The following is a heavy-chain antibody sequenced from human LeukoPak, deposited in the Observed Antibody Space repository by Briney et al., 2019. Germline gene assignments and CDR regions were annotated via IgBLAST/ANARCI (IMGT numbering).Heavy chain of an antibody. CDR2: ISGSGGST. J-gene: IGHJ4*02. CDR1: GFTFSSYA. Sequence: GGSLRLSCAASGFTFSSYAMSWVRQAPGKGLEWVSAISGSGGSTYYADSVKGRFTISRDNSKNTLYLQMNSLRAEDTAVYNYARGYSYGYNYFDYWGEGTLVTVST. D-gene: IGHD5-18*01. V-gene: IGHV3-23*01. CDR3: ARGYSYGYNYFDY.